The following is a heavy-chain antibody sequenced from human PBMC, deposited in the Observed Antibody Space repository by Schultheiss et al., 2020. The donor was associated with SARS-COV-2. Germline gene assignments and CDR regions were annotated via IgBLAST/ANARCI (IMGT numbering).Heavy chain of an antibody. Sequence: GGSLRLSCAASGFTFSSYSMNWVRQAPGKGLVWVSRINSDGSSTSYADSVKGRFTISRDNAKNTLYLQMNSLRAEDTAVYYCARGDMVRGVPYYYYYYGMDVWGQGTTVTVSS. CDR2: INSDGSST. CDR3: ARGDMVRGVPYYYYYYGMDV. D-gene: IGHD3-10*01. CDR1: GFTFSSYS. J-gene: IGHJ6*02. V-gene: IGHV3-74*01.